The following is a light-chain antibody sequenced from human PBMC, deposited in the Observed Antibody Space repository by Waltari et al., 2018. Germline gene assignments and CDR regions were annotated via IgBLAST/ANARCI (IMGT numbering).Light chain of an antibody. CDR3: QQNYNTPRT. CDR1: QSISRH. CDR2: AAT. V-gene: IGKV1-39*01. Sequence: DIQMTQSPSSLSASVGDRVTITCRASQSISRHLSWYQQQPGEAPKLLIYAATTLHSGVQIRFSGSGSGTDFSLTISGLQPEDLATYYCQQNYNTPRTFGQGTKVEIK. J-gene: IGKJ1*01.